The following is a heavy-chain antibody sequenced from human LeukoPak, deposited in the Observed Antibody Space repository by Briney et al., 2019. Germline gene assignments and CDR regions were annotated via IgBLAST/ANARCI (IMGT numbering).Heavy chain of an antibody. J-gene: IGHJ4*02. CDR2: ISAYNGNT. D-gene: IGHD2-15*01. V-gene: IGHV1-18*01. CDR1: GYTFTSYG. Sequence: ASVKVSCKASGYTFTSYGISWVRQAPGQGLEWMGWISAYNGNTNYAQKPQGRVTMTTDTSTSTAYMELRSLRSDDTAVYYCARDCSGGSCYLYFDYWGQGTLVTVSS. CDR3: ARDCSGGSCYLYFDY.